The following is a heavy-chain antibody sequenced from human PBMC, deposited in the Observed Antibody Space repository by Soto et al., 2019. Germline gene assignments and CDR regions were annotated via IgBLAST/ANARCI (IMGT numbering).Heavy chain of an antibody. D-gene: IGHD6-6*01. Sequence: GASVKVSCKASGYTFTGYYMHWVRQAPGQGLEWMGWINPNSGGTNYAQKFQGWVTMTRDTSISTAYMELSRLRSDDTAVYYCARGGSKLYSSSSGPFGSNMGYYYYYMDVWGKGTTVTVSS. CDR1: GYTFTGYY. V-gene: IGHV1-2*04. CDR3: ARGGSKLYSSSSGPFGSNMGYYYYYMDV. J-gene: IGHJ6*03. CDR2: INPNSGGT.